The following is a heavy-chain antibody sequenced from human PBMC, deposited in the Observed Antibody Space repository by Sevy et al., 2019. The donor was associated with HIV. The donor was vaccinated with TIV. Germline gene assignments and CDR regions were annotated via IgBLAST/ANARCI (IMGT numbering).Heavy chain of an antibody. J-gene: IGHJ4*02. CDR1: GGSINNYY. CDR3: ARESIAAAGDFDY. Sequence: SETPLTCTVSGGSINNYYWSWIRQPPGKGLEWIGYIYYSGNTIYNPSLKSRVTISVDTSKNQFSLKLSSVTAADTAVYYCARESIAAAGDFDYWGQGTLVTVSS. V-gene: IGHV4-59*01. D-gene: IGHD6-13*01. CDR2: IYYSGNT.